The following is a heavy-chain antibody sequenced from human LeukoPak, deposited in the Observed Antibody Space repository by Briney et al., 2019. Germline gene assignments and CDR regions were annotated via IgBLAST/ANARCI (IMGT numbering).Heavy chain of an antibody. V-gene: IGHV1-2*06. CDR2: INPNSGGT. CDR3: AREFPGPYYYYGMDV. CDR1: GYTFSGYY. J-gene: IGHJ6*02. Sequence: GASVKVSCKASGYTFSGYYIHWVRQAPGQGLEWMGRINPNSGGTNYAQKFQGRVTMTRDTSISTAYMELSRLRSDDTTVYYCAREFPGPYYYYGMDVWGQGTTVTVSS.